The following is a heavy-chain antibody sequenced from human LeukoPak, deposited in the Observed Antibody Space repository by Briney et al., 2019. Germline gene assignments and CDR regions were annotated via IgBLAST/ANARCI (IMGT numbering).Heavy chain of an antibody. CDR1: GFXFSSYW. J-gene: IGHJ4*02. V-gene: IGHV3-74*01. Sequence: GGSPRLSCAASGFXFSSYWMHWVRQAPGKGLVWVSRINSDGSSTSYADSVKGRFTISRDNSKNTLYLQMNSLSAEDTAVYYCAREIIAAAGTFDYWGQGTLVTVSS. D-gene: IGHD6-13*01. CDR3: AREIIAAAGTFDY. CDR2: INSDGSST.